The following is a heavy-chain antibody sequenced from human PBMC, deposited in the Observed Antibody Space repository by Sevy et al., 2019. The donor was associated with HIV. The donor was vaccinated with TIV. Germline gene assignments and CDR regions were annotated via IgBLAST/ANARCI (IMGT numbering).Heavy chain of an antibody. CDR2: IIPIFRTA. CDR3: ARDSRIAAAGTFFDN. CDR1: GGTFSSYA. Sequence: ASVKVSCKASGGTFSSYAISWVRQAPGQGLEWMGGIIPIFRTANYAQKFQGKVTITAVESTSTAYMELSSLRSEDTAMYYCARDSRIAAAGTFFDNWGQGTLVTVSS. V-gene: IGHV1-69*13. D-gene: IGHD6-13*01. J-gene: IGHJ4*02.